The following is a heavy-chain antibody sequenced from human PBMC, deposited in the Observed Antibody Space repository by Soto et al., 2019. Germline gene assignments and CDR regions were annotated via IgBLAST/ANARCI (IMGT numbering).Heavy chain of an antibody. D-gene: IGHD2-15*01. Sequence: SQTIPLTCTVPGGSTSSHYWSRIRQPPGKGLEWIGYIYYSGSTNYNPSLKSRVTISVETSKNQFSLKLSSVTAADTAVYYCARVPRYCSGGSCYSSAFDYWGHGTLVTVSS. CDR2: IYYSGST. J-gene: IGHJ4*01. V-gene: IGHV4-59*11. CDR1: GGSTSSHY. CDR3: ARVPRYCSGGSCYSSAFDY.